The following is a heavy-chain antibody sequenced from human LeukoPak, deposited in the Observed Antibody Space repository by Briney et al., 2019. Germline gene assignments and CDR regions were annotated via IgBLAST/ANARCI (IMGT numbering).Heavy chain of an antibody. Sequence: GGSLRLSCAASGFTFSTYNMNWVRQAPGKGLEWVSSISSSSSYIYYADSVKGRFTISRDNAKNSLYLQMNSLRAEDTAAYYCARDVGSSGTDYWGQGTLVTVSS. J-gene: IGHJ4*02. CDR3: ARDVGSSGTDY. D-gene: IGHD6-6*01. CDR2: ISSSSSYI. CDR1: GFTFSTYN. V-gene: IGHV3-21*01.